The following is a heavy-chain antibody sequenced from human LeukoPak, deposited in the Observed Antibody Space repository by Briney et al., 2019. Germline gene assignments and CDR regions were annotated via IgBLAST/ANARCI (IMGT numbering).Heavy chain of an antibody. J-gene: IGHJ4*02. Sequence: KSGGSLRLSCAASGFTFSSYSMTWVRQAPGMGLEWVASISRSSDYIFYSDSVKGRFTISRDNTRNSLYLQMSSLRVADTAVYYCARETTVTTFSNYWGQGTLVTVSS. V-gene: IGHV3-21*01. D-gene: IGHD4-17*01. CDR2: ISRSSDYI. CDR1: GFTFSSYS. CDR3: ARETTVTTFSNY.